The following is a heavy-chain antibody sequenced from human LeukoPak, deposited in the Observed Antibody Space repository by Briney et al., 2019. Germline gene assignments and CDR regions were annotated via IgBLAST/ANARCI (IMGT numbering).Heavy chain of an antibody. CDR1: GGTFISYA. Sequence: SVKVSCKASGGTFISYAISWVRQAPGQGLEWMGGIIPIFGTANYAQKFQGRVTITADESTSTAYMELSSLRSEDTAVYYCARERIAAAQNWFDPWGQGTLVTASS. D-gene: IGHD6-13*01. J-gene: IGHJ5*02. V-gene: IGHV1-69*13. CDR2: IIPIFGTA. CDR3: ARERIAAAQNWFDP.